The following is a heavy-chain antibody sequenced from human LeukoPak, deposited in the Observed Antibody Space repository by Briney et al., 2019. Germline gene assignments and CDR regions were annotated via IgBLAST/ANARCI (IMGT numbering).Heavy chain of an antibody. J-gene: IGHJ4*02. Sequence: GGSLRLSCAASGFTFSDHYMDWVRQAPGKGLEWVGCSKNTGYTYTTDYAASVRGRFTILRDDSKNSLYLQMNSLKIEDTAVCYCVRDRTLWGDFDFWGQGTLVTVSS. CDR2: SKNTGYTYTT. D-gene: IGHD2/OR15-2a*01. CDR3: VRDRTLWGDFDF. V-gene: IGHV3-72*01. CDR1: GFTFSDHY.